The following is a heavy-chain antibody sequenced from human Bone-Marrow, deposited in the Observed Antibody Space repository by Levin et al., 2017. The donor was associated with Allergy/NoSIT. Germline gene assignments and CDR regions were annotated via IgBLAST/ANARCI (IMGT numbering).Heavy chain of an antibody. CDR1: GYTLSEIY. Sequence: GESLKISCKISGYTLSEIYMHWVRQAPGKGLEWMGGVDPEEGEAIYAQKLQGRISMTEDSSTDTPYLELTSLTSQDTAVYYCTTRDVDIMATIPAHWGQGTLVTVSS. J-gene: IGHJ4*02. CDR3: TTRDVDIMATIPAH. D-gene: IGHD5-24*01. CDR2: VDPEEGEA. V-gene: IGHV1-24*01.